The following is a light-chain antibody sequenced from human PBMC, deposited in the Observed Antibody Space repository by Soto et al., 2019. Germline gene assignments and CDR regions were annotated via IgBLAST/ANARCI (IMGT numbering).Light chain of an antibody. Sequence: QSVLTQPPSASGTPGQRVTISCSGSSSNIGSNYVYWYQQLPGTAPKLLIYRNNQRPSGVPDRFSGSKSGTSASLATSGLRSEDEADYYCAAWDDSLSAVVFGGGTKRTVL. J-gene: IGLJ2*01. V-gene: IGLV1-47*01. CDR3: AAWDDSLSAVV. CDR2: RNN. CDR1: SSNIGSNY.